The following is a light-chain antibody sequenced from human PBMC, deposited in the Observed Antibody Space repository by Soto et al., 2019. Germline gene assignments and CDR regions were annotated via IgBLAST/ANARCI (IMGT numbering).Light chain of an antibody. CDR3: QQSYSTLLT. V-gene: IGKV1-39*01. J-gene: IGKJ4*01. Sequence: DIQMTQSPSSLSASVGDRVTITYRASQSISSYLNWYQQKPGKAPKLLIYAASSLQSGVPSRLSGSGSGTDFTLTISSLQPEDFATYYCQQSYSTLLTFGGGTKVDIK. CDR2: AAS. CDR1: QSISSY.